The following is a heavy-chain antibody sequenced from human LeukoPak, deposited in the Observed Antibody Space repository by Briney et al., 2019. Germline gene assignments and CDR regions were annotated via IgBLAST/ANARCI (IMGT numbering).Heavy chain of an antibody. CDR2: IYYSGST. CDR1: GGSISSYH. CDR3: ARVEWDDRVGYYYRRYFQH. D-gene: IGHD3-22*01. J-gene: IGHJ1*01. V-gene: IGHV4-59*01. Sequence: SETLSLTCTTSGGSISSYHWSWIRQPPGKGLEWIGYIYYSGSTNYNPSLKSRVTISVDTSKNQVSLNLSSATAADTAVYYCARVEWDDRVGYYYRRYFQHWGQGTLVTVSS.